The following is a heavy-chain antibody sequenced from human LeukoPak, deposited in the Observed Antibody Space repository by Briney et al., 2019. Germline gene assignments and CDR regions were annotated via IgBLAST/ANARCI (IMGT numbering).Heavy chain of an antibody. V-gene: IGHV1-18*01. D-gene: IGHD6-19*01. J-gene: IGHJ5*02. CDR3: ARDTRAVAGNWFDP. CDR1: GYTFTIYS. CDR2: ISPHNGKT. Sequence: ASVKVSCKASGYTFTIYSLSWVRQAPGQGLEWVGWISPHNGKTSYAQKLQGRVTMTTDTSTSTAYMELRSLRSDDTAVYYCARDTRAVAGNWFDPWGQGTLVTVSS.